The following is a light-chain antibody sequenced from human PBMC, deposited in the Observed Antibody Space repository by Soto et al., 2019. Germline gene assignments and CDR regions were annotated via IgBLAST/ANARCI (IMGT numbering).Light chain of an antibody. CDR3: QQYDSYSWT. J-gene: IGKJ1*01. V-gene: IGKV1-5*03. CDR2: KAS. CDR1: QTISSW. Sequence: IQMTQSPSTLSGSVGDRVTITCRASQTISSWLAWYQQKPGKAPKLLIYKASTLKSGVPSRFSGSGSGTEFTLTISSLQPDDFATYYCQQYDSYSWTFGQGTKVDI.